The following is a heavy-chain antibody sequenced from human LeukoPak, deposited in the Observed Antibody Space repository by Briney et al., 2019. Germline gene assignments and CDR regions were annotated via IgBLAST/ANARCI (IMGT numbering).Heavy chain of an antibody. D-gene: IGHD3-16*02. CDR1: GGSISSGGYS. CDR3: ARGVTSLYFDY. V-gene: IGHV4-30-2*01. CDR2: IYHSESN. Sequence: TLSLTCAVSGGSISSGGYSWSWVRQPPGKGLEWIWYIYHSESNYYNPSLKSQVTISVDRSKNQLSLNLSSVTAADTAVYYCARGVTSLYFDYWGQGTLVTVS. J-gene: IGHJ4*02.